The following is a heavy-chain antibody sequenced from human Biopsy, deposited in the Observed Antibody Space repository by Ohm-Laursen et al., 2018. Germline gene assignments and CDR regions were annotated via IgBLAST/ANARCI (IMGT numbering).Heavy chain of an antibody. CDR2: ISSRSSDI. CDR3: ATGGKSNYPPI. CDR1: GFPFTGFT. V-gene: IGHV3-21*01. Sequence: SLRLSCAASGFPFTGFTMNWVRQAPGEGLEWVSSISSRSSDIYYADSVKGRFTISRDNAKNSLFLHMNSLRAEDTAVYYCATGGKSNYPPIWGQGALVTVSS. J-gene: IGHJ4*02. D-gene: IGHD5-24*01.